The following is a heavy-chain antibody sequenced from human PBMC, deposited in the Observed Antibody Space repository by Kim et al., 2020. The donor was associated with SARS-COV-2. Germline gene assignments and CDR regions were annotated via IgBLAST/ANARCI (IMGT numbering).Heavy chain of an antibody. V-gene: IGHV7-4-1*02. CDR3: ARICGGDCYSPHTMTGADY. Sequence: ASVKVSCKASGYTFTNYALNWVRQAPGQGLEWMGWINTNTGNPTYAQGFTGRFVFSLATSVSTAYLQISSLKAEDTAVYYCARICGGDCYSPHTMTGADYWGQGTLVTASS. CDR1: GYTFTNYA. CDR2: INTNTGNP. D-gene: IGHD2-21*02. J-gene: IGHJ4*02.